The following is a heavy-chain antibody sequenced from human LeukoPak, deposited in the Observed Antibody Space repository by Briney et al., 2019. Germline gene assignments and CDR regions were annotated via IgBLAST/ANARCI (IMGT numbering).Heavy chain of an antibody. CDR1: GYTFTGYY. Sequence: ASVKVSCKASGYTFTGYYIHWVRQAPGQGLEWMGWINPNSGGTNYAQKFQGRVTMTRDTSISTAYMELSRLRSDDTAVYYCARRSRALGFDLDYWGQGTLVTVSS. CDR3: ARRSRALGFDLDY. CDR2: INPNSGGT. V-gene: IGHV1-2*02. D-gene: IGHD3-10*01. J-gene: IGHJ4*02.